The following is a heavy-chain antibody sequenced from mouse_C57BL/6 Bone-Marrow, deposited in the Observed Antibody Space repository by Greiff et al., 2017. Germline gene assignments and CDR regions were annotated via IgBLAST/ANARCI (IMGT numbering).Heavy chain of an antibody. CDR3: AVSGGRSPDG. D-gene: IGHD1-1*01. CDR2: IYPSSSYT. J-gene: IGHJ2*01. V-gene: IGHV1-81*01. Sequence: VQLQESGAELVRPGASVKLSCKASGYTFTSYGIRWVKQRTGQGLEWIGEIYPSSSYTYYNEKFKGKATMTGDKSSSTAYMELSHLTSEDSAVXLCAVSGGRSPDGWGQGTTLTVSS. CDR1: GYTFTSYG.